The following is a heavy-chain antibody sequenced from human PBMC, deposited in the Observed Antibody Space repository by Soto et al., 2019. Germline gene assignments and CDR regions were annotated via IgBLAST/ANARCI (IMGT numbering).Heavy chain of an antibody. Sequence: SQTLSLTCVISGDSVSRNSGAWNWIRQSPSRGLEWLGRTYYRSKWYSDYARSVKSRISINSDTSKNRFSLYLDSVTPEDTALYYCASLSGGGEFDYWGQGVLVTVSS. V-gene: IGHV6-1*01. CDR3: ASLSGGGEFDY. CDR2: TYYRSKWYS. CDR1: GDSVSRNSGA. D-gene: IGHD3-16*01. J-gene: IGHJ4*02.